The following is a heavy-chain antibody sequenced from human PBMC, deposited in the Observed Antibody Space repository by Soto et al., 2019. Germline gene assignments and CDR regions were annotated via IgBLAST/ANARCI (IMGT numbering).Heavy chain of an antibody. CDR3: AREMEGITGTSLGYYGMDA. CDR2: IIPIFGTA. CDR1: GGTFSSYA. D-gene: IGHD1-7*01. Sequence: QVQLVQSGAEVKKPGSSVKVSCKASGGTFSSYAISWVRQAPGQGLEWMGGIIPIFGTANYAQKFQGRVTITADESTSTAYMELSSLRSEDTAVYYCAREMEGITGTSLGYYGMDAWGQGTTVTVSS. J-gene: IGHJ6*02. V-gene: IGHV1-69*01.